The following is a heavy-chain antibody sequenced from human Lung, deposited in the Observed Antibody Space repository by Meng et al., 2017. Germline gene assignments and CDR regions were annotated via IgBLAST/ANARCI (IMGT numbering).Heavy chain of an antibody. CDR1: GGSFINSD. CDR3: ARGPTTMAHDFDY. J-gene: IGHJ4*02. V-gene: IGHV4-34*01. CDR2: INHSGST. Sequence: VLLTSSETPPPTCVVSGGSFINSDWSGIRQPPGKGLEWIGEINHSGSTNYNPSLESRATISVDTSQNNLSLKLSSVTAADSAVYYCARGPTTMAHDFDYWGQGTLVTVSS. D-gene: IGHD4-11*01.